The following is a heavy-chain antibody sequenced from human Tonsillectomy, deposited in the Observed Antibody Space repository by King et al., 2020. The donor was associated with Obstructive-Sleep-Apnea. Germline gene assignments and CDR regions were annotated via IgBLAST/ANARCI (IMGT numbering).Heavy chain of an antibody. Sequence: QLQESGPGLVKPSETLSLTCTVSGGSISSNYYYWGWIRQPPGKGLEWIGNIFYSGSTYYNPSLKSRVTISVDTSKNQFSLKLSSVTAADTAVYYCARLVTPIDDSFDYWGQGTLVTVSS. CDR2: IFYSGST. J-gene: IGHJ4*02. D-gene: IGHD5-18*01. CDR1: GGSISSNYYY. V-gene: IGHV4-39*01. CDR3: ARLVTPIDDSFDY.